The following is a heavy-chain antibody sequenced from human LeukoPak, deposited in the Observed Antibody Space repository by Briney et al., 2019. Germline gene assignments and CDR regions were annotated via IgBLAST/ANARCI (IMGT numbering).Heavy chain of an antibody. CDR1: GFTFSSYG. Sequence: PGGSLRLSCAASGFTFSSYGMNWVRQAPGKGLEWVSAISGSGSSTYYADSVKGRFTISRDNSKNTLYLQMNSLRAEDTAVYYCAKDPSGGSGFSAGYYWGQGTLVTVSS. CDR2: ISGSGSST. J-gene: IGHJ4*02. V-gene: IGHV3-23*01. D-gene: IGHD3-10*01. CDR3: AKDPSGGSGFSAGYY.